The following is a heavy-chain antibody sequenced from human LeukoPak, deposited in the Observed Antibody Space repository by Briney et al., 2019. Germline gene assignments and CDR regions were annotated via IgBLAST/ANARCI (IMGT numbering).Heavy chain of an antibody. Sequence: GESLKISCKGSGYSFTSYWIGWVRQMPGKGLEWMGIIYPDDSEIRYSPSFQGQVTISADKSISTAYLQWSSLKASDTAMYYCARGDILPWLGDLKVGWFDPWGQGNLVTVSS. CDR2: IYPDDSEI. D-gene: IGHD3-10*01. V-gene: IGHV5-51*01. CDR1: GYSFTSYW. J-gene: IGHJ5*02. CDR3: ARGDILPWLGDLKVGWFDP.